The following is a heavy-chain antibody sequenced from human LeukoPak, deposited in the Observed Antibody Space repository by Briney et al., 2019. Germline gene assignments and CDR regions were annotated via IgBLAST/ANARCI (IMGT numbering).Heavy chain of an antibody. CDR3: ARLGVCWFDP. Sequence: PWETLSLTCAVYGGSFSGYYWSWIRQPPGKGLEWIGEINHSGSTNYNPSLKSRVTISVDTSKNQFSLKLSSVTAADTAVYYCARLGVCWFDPWGQGTLVTVSS. CDR2: INHSGST. CDR1: GGSFSGYY. J-gene: IGHJ5*02. V-gene: IGHV4-34*01. D-gene: IGHD3-10*01.